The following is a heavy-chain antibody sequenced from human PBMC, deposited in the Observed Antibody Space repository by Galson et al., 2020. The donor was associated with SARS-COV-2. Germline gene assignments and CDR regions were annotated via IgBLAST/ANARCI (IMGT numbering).Heavy chain of an antibody. CDR1: GFTFDDYA. CDR2: ISWNSGSI. J-gene: IGHJ4*02. CDR3: AKDPNTAKVDY. V-gene: IGHV3-9*01. D-gene: IGHD5-18*01. Sequence: GGSLRLSCAASGFTFDDYAMHWVRQAPGKGLEWVSGISWNSGSIGYADSVKGRFTISRDNAKNSLYLQMNSLRAEDTALYYCAKDPNTAKVDYWGQGTLVTVSS.